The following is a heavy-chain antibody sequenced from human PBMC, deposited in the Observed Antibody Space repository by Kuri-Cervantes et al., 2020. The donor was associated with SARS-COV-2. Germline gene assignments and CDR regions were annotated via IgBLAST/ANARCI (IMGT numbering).Heavy chain of an antibody. D-gene: IGHD3-22*01. V-gene: IGHV3-74*01. Sequence: GESLKISCAASGFTFSGHWIHWVRQAPGKGLVWVSRINPDGSYTNNADSVKGPFTISRDNFKNTLYLQMNSLRADDTAVYYCAKDLRYYDRSAYGVPDYWGQGTLVTVSS. CDR2: INPDGSYT. J-gene: IGHJ4*02. CDR1: GFTFSGHW. CDR3: AKDLRYYDRSAYGVPDY.